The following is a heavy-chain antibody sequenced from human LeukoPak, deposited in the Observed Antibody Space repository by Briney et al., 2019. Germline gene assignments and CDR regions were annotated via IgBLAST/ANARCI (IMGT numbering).Heavy chain of an antibody. CDR3: ARGGDGPGYFDY. V-gene: IGHV4-59*01. J-gene: IGHJ4*02. CDR1: GDSISSYY. D-gene: IGHD3-10*01. CDR2: IYYSGST. Sequence: SETLSLTCTVSGDSISSYYWSWIRQPPGKGLEWIGYIYYSGSTNYNPSLKSRVTISVDTSKNQFSLKLSSVTAADTAVYYCARGGDGPGYFDYWGQGTLVTVSS.